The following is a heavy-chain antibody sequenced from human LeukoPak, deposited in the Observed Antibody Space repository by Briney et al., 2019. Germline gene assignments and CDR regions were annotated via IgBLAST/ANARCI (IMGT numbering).Heavy chain of an antibody. CDR3: ARAGLTVDYYGMDV. D-gene: IGHD6-19*01. Sequence: GASVTVSCKASGYTFTSYGISWVRQAPGQGLEWMGWISAYNGNTNYAQKLQGRVTMTTDTSTSTAYMELRSLRSDDTAVYYCARAGLTVDYYGMDVWGQGTTVTVSS. J-gene: IGHJ6*02. V-gene: IGHV1-18*01. CDR1: GYTFTSYG. CDR2: ISAYNGNT.